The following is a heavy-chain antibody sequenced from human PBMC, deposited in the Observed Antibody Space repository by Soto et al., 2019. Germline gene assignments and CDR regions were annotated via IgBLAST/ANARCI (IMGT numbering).Heavy chain of an antibody. D-gene: IGHD3-16*02. CDR1: GFTFISYA. CDR3: AKQFEYRSYRLGEYFQH. Sequence: GGSLRLSCAASGFTFISYAMSWVRQAPGKGLEWVSAISGSGGSTYYADSVKGRFTISRDNSKNTLYLQMNSLRAEDTAVYYCAKQFEYRSYRLGEYFQHWGQGTLVTVSS. J-gene: IGHJ1*01. V-gene: IGHV3-23*01. CDR2: ISGSGGST.